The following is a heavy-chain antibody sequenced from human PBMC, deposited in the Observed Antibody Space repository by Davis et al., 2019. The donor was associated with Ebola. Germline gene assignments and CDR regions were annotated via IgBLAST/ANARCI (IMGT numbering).Heavy chain of an antibody. J-gene: IGHJ4*02. CDR1: GYTFTSYD. D-gene: IGHD3-3*01. CDR2: MNPNSGNT. Sequence: ASVKVSCKASGYTFTSYDINWVRQATGQGLEWMGWMNPNSGNTGYAQKFQGRVTITRDISTSTAYMELSSLRSEDTAVYYCAADLFAGSWGFWGQGTLVTVSS. CDR3: AADLFAGSWGF. V-gene: IGHV1-8*01.